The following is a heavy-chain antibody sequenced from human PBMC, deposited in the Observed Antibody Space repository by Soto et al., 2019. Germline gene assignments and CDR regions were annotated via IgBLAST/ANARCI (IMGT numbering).Heavy chain of an antibody. V-gene: IGHV1-2*04. CDR3: ARESGGATATLDYYYFYVDG. CDR1: GDTFNDYY. J-gene: IGHJ6*03. D-gene: IGHD5-12*01. CDR2: INPNGGVT. Sequence: QVQLVQSGAEVKKPGASVTVSCRSSGDTFNDYYIHWVRQAPGQGLKWMGWINPNGGVTKYAQKFQGWVTMTRDTSIRTVYMQLSRLRSDDTAVYYCARESGGATATLDYYYFYVDGWGTGTTVTVSS.